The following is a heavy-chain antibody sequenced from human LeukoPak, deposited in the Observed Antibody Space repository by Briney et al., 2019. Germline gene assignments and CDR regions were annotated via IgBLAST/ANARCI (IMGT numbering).Heavy chain of an antibody. V-gene: IGHV4-59*12. CDR2: IHYTGST. D-gene: IGHD3-16*01. J-gene: IGHJ4*02. CDR3: ARGKAFDY. CDR1: GVSISSYY. Sequence: PSETLSFTCTVSGVSISSYYWSWIRQPPGKGLEWIGYIHYTGSTSYNPSLKGRVTISVDTSKNQFSLKLSSVTAADTAVYYCARGKAFDYWGQGTLVTVSS.